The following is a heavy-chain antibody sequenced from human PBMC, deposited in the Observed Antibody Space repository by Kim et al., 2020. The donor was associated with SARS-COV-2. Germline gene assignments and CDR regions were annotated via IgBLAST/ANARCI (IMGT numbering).Heavy chain of an antibody. D-gene: IGHD3-22*01. Sequence: GGSLRLACAASGFTFSSYGMHWVRQAPGKGLEWVAVISYDGSNKYYADSVKGRFTISRDNSKNTLYLQMNSLRAEDTAVYYCAMGGYYYDPLGAFDIWGQGTMVTVSS. CDR1: GFTFSSYG. CDR3: AMGGYYYDPLGAFDI. V-gene: IGHV3-30*03. J-gene: IGHJ3*02. CDR2: ISYDGSNK.